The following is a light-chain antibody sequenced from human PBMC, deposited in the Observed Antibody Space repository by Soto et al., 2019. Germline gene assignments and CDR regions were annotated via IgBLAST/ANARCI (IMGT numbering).Light chain of an antibody. Sequence: QSVLTQSASVSGSPGQSITISCTGTSSDVGNYNYVSWYQQHPGEVPKLIIFNVNNRPSGVSNRFSGSKSGNTASLTISGLQAEYVADYYSTSFNSLSTYVFGTGTNVTVL. V-gene: IGLV2-14*01. CDR1: SSDVGNYNY. CDR2: NVN. CDR3: TSFNSLSTYV. J-gene: IGLJ1*01.